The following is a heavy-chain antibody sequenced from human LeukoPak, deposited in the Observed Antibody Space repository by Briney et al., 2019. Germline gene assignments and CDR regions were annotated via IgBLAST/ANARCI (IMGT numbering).Heavy chain of an antibody. Sequence: GGSLRLSCAASGFTFSSYEMNRVRQAPGKGLEWVSYISSSGSTIYYADSVKGRFTISRDNAKNSLYLQMNSLRAEDTAVYYCARDGSAPLGYWGQGTLVTVSS. CDR1: GFTFSSYE. V-gene: IGHV3-48*03. CDR3: ARDGSAPLGY. CDR2: ISSSGSTI. D-gene: IGHD1-26*01. J-gene: IGHJ4*02.